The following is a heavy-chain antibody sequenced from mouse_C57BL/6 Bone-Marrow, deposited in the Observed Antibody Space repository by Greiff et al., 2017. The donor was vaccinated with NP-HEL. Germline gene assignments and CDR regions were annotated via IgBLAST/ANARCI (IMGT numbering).Heavy chain of an antibody. D-gene: IGHD1-1*01. Sequence: EVQLQQSGTVLARPGASVKMSCKTSGYTFTSYWMHWVKQRPGQGLEWIGAIYPGNSDNGYNQKFKGKAKLTAVTSASTAYMELSSLTNEDSAVYYCTRRSPIYYYGSSLHYYAMDYWGQGTSVTVSS. V-gene: IGHV1-5*01. CDR3: TRRSPIYYYGSSLHYYAMDY. CDR2: IYPGNSDN. J-gene: IGHJ4*01. CDR1: GYTFTSYW.